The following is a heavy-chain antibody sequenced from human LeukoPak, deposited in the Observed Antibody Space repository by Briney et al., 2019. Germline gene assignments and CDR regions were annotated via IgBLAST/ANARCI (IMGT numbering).Heavy chain of an antibody. CDR1: GGTFSSYA. J-gene: IGHJ4*02. D-gene: IGHD2-2*02. V-gene: IGHV1-69*13. Sequence: VASVKVSCKASGGTFSSYAISWVRQAPGQWLEWMGGIIPIFGTANYAQKFQGRVTITADESTSTAYMELSSLRSEDTAVYYCAPDGRYCSSTSCYMNWGQGTLVTVSS. CDR3: APDGRYCSSTSCYMN. CDR2: IIPIFGTA.